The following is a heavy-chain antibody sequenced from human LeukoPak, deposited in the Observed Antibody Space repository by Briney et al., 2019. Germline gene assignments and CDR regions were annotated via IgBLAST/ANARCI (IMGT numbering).Heavy chain of an antibody. CDR1: GGSINSGVFY. D-gene: IGHD4-23*01. CDR3: ARGPYGGNSDFDY. J-gene: IGHJ4*02. V-gene: IGHV4-30-4*01. CDR2: IYYSGST. Sequence: SETLSLTCTVSGGSINSGVFYWNWIRQPPGKGLEWIGYIYYSGSTYYNPSLKSRVTISVDTSKNQFSLNLNSVTAADTAVYYCARGPYGGNSDFDYWGQGTLVTVSS.